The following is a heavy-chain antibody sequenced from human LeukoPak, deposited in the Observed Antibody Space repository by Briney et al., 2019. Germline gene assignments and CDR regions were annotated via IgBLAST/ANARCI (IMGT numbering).Heavy chain of an antibody. CDR1: GGTFSSYA. CDR2: IIPIFGTA. V-gene: IGHV1-69*13. CDR3: ARGGYSSSPFDY. D-gene: IGHD6-13*01. Sequence: SVKVSCKASGGTFSSYAISWVRQAPGQGLEWMGGIIPIFGTANYAQKFQGRVTITADESTSTAYMELSSLRSGDTAVYYCARGGYSSSPFDYWGQGTLVTVSS. J-gene: IGHJ4*02.